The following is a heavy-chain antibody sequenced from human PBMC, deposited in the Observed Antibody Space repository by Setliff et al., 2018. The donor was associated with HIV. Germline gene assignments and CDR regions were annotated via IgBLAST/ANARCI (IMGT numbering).Heavy chain of an antibody. CDR3: ARRHRGGYSYGYGFDY. D-gene: IGHD5-18*01. CDR1: GGTFSSSV. J-gene: IGHJ4*02. V-gene: IGHV1-69*05. Sequence: SVKVSCKASGGTFSSSVISWVRQAPGQGLEWMGGIIPIFGTANYAQKFEGRVTMTTDTSTSTAYMELRSLRSDDTAVYYCARRHRGGYSYGYGFDYWGQGTLVTVSS. CDR2: IIPIFGTA.